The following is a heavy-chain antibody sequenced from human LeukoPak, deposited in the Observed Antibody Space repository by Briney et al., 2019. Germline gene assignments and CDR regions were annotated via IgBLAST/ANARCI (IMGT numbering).Heavy chain of an antibody. CDR2: INPNSGGT. D-gene: IGHD3-9*01. V-gene: IGHV1-2*02. Sequence: ASVKVSCKASGYTFTGYYMHWVRQAPGQGLEWMGWINPNSGGTNYAQKFQGRVTMTRDTSISTAYMELSRLRSDDTAVYYCAREGGVWYDILTGYSPDAFDIWGQGTMVTVSS. CDR3: AREGGVWYDILTGYSPDAFDI. J-gene: IGHJ3*02. CDR1: GYTFTGYY.